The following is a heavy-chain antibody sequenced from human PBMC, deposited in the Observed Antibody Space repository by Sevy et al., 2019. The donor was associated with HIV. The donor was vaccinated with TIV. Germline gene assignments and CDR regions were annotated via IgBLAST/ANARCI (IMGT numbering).Heavy chain of an antibody. CDR3: AEGNNYDYIWGSYYYFDY. D-gene: IGHD3-16*01. V-gene: IGHV3-23*01. J-gene: IGHJ4*02. Sequence: GSLRLSCAASGFTFSNYVMSWVRQAPGMGLEWVSTISGSGDSTYYADSVKGRFTISRDNSKNTLYLQMNSLRAEDTAVYYCAEGNNYDYIWGSYYYFDYWGQGTLVTVSS. CDR1: GFTFSNYV. CDR2: ISGSGDST.